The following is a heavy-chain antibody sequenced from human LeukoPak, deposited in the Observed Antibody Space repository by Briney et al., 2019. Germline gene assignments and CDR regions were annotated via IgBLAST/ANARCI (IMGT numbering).Heavy chain of an antibody. D-gene: IGHD6-13*01. J-gene: IGHJ5*02. CDR1: GFTFDDYA. CDR2: IKSKTDGGTT. V-gene: IGHV3-15*07. Sequence: PGGSLRLSCAASGFTFDDYAMHWVRQAPGKGLEWVGRIKSKTDGGTTDYAAPVKGRFTISRDDSKNTLYLQMNSLKTEDTAVYYCSIAAAGSPPIFDPWGQGTLVTVSS. CDR3: SIAAAGSPPIFDP.